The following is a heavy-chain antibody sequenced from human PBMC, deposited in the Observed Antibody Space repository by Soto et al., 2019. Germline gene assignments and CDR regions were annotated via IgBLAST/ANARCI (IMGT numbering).Heavy chain of an antibody. Sequence: PSETLSLTCTVSGGSISSSSYYWSWIRQHPGKGLEWIGYIYYSGSTYYNPSLKSRVTISVDTSKNQFSLKLSSVTAADTAMYYCARPGDYAYGMDVWGQGTTVTVSS. CDR3: ARPGDYAYGMDV. D-gene: IGHD3-10*01. CDR2: IYYSGST. J-gene: IGHJ6*02. CDR1: GGSISSSSYY. V-gene: IGHV4-31*03.